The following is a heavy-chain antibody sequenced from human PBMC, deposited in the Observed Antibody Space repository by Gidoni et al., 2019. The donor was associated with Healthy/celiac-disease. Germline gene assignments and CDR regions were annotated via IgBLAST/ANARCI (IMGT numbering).Heavy chain of an antibody. D-gene: IGHD6-13*01. CDR3: ARVGSSWSQYYFDY. J-gene: IGHJ4*02. V-gene: IGHV4-59*01. CDR1: GGSISSYY. CDR2: IYYSGST. Sequence: QVQLQESGPGLVKPSETLSLTCTVSGGSISSYYWSWIRQPPGKRLEWIGYIYYSGSTNYNPSLKSRVTISVDTSKNQFSLKLSSVTAADPAVYYCARVGSSWSQYYFDYWGQGTLVTVSS.